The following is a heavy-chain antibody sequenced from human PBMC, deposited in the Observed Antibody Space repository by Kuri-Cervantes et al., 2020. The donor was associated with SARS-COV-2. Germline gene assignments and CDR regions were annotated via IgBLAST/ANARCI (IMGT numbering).Heavy chain of an antibody. J-gene: IGHJ4*02. CDR3: ARDPYFDLRELREEYDFDY. CDR1: GFTFSSYA. Sequence: GGSLRLSCAASGFTFSSYAMHWVRQAPGKGLEWVAVISYDGSNKYYADSVKGRFTISRDNSKNTLYLQMNSLRAEDTAVYYCARDPYFDLRELREEYDFDYWGQGTLVTVSS. CDR2: ISYDGSNK. D-gene: IGHD1-26*01. V-gene: IGHV3-30-3*01.